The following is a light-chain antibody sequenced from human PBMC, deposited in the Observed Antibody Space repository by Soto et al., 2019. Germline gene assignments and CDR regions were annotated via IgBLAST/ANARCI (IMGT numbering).Light chain of an antibody. Sequence: EIVLTQALGIPSKNPGERATLSCRARQSVSSSYLAWYQQQPGPAPRLLIYGASSRATGIPDRFSGSGSGTDFTLTISRLEPEDFAVYYCQRYGSSPRTFGQGTTV. CDR3: QRYGSSPRT. V-gene: IGKV3-20*01. CDR1: QSVSSSY. J-gene: IGKJ1*01. CDR2: GAS.